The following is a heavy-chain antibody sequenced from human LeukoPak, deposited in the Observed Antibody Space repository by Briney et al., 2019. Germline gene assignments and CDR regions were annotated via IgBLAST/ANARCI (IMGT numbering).Heavy chain of an antibody. V-gene: IGHV1-69*13. CDR3: AGGRSRIQLWSLDN. CDR2: IIPIFGTA. J-gene: IGHJ4*02. CDR1: GGTSSSYA. Sequence: SVKVSCKASGGTSSSYAISWVRQATGQGLEWMGGIIPIFGTANYAQKFQGRVTITADESTSTAYMELSSLRSEDTAVYYCAGGRSRIQLWSLDNWGQGTLVTVSS. D-gene: IGHD5-18*01.